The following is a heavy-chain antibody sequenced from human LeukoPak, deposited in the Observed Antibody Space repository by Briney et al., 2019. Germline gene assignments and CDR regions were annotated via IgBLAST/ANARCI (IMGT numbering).Heavy chain of an antibody. V-gene: IGHV3-73*01. CDR1: GFPFGIAW. CDR2: IKSKANSYAT. D-gene: IGHD6-6*01. J-gene: IGHJ4*02. Sequence: PGGSLRLSCAVFGPGFPFGIAWMSWVRQAPGKGLEWVGRIKSKANSYATAYAASVKGRFTISRDDSKNTAYLQMNSLRVEDTAVYYCTRARDEYYFDYWGQGALVTVSS. CDR3: TRARDEYYFDY.